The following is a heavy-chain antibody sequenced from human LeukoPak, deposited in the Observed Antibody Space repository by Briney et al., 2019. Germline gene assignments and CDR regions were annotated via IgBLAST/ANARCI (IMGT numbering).Heavy chain of an antibody. CDR3: ARWSYGPEEGYYYYGMDV. D-gene: IGHD5-18*01. V-gene: IGHV3-48*02. CDR2: ISSSSSTI. J-gene: IGHJ6*02. Sequence: GGSLRLSCAASGFTFSSYGMHSVRQAPGKGLEWVSYISSSSSTIYYADSVKGRFTISRDNAKNSLYLQMNSLRDEDTAVYYCARWSYGPEEGYYYYGMDVWGQGTTVTVSS. CDR1: GFTFSSYG.